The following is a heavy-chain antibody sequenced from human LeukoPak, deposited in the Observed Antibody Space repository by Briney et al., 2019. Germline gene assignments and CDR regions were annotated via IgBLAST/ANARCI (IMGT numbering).Heavy chain of an antibody. CDR1: GFTFSSYA. CDR2: ISGSGGST. V-gene: IGHV3-23*01. CDR3: ARDRDYYFYMDV. J-gene: IGHJ6*03. Sequence: GGSLRLSCAASGFTFSSYAMSWVRQAPGKGLEWVSAISGSGGSTYYADSVKGRFTISRDNARNSLYLQMGSLRAEDTAVYYCARDRDYYFYMDVWGKGTTVTVSS.